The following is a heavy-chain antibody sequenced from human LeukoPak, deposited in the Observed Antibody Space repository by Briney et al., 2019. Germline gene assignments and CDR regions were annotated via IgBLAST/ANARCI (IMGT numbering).Heavy chain of an antibody. D-gene: IGHD2-21*01. CDR1: GYTFTGYY. J-gene: IGHJ4*02. CDR3: ARDLGVVEYYYSDY. Sequence: ASVKVSCKASGYTFTGYYMHWVRQAPGQGLEWMGWINPNSGGTNYAQKFQGRVTMTTETSTSTAYMELRSLRSDDTAVYYCARDLGVVEYYYSDYWGQGTLVTVSS. CDR2: INPNSGGT. V-gene: IGHV1-2*02.